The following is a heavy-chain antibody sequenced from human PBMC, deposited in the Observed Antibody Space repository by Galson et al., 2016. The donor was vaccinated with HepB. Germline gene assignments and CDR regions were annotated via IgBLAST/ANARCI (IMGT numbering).Heavy chain of an antibody. D-gene: IGHD3-10*01. Sequence: SLRLSCAASGFTFTDAWMTWVRQAPGKGLEWVGRIKSKTDAGTTDYAAPVKGRFTISRDDSKNTLYLRMNSLKTEDTAVYYCATYGSGRKFDYWGQGTLVTVSP. J-gene: IGHJ4*02. CDR3: ATYGSGRKFDY. V-gene: IGHV3-15*01. CDR2: IKSKTDAGTT. CDR1: GFTFTDAW.